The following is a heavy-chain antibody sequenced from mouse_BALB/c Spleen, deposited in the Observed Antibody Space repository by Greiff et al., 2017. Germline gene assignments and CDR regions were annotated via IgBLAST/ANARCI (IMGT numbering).Heavy chain of an antibody. D-gene: IGHD2-1*01. Sequence: EVQLQESGPGLVKPSQSLSLTCSVTGYSITSGYYWNWIRQFPGNKLEWMGSISYDGSNNYNPSLKNRISITRDTSKNQFFLKLNSVTTEDTATDYWAICGNPAWFAYWGQGTLVTVSA. CDR2: ISYDGSN. CDR1: GYSITSGYY. CDR3: AICGNPAWFAY. J-gene: IGHJ3*01. V-gene: IGHV3-6*02.